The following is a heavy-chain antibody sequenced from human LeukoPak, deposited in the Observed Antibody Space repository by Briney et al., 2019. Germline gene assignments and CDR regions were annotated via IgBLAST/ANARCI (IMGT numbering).Heavy chain of an antibody. V-gene: IGHV3-30*03. CDR1: GFTFSDHY. J-gene: IGHJ4*02. Sequence: GGSLRLSCAASGFTFSDHYMDWVRQAPGKGLEWVAVILSDGSIQNSADSVRGRFIISRDNSKNTLFLQMNRLRTEDTAVYYCARGAILGGYNLIDDWGQGTLVTVSS. CDR2: ILSDGSIQ. D-gene: IGHD1-26*01. CDR3: ARGAILGGYNLIDD.